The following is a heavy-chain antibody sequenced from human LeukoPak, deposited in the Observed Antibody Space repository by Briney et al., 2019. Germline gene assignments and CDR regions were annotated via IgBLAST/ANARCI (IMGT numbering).Heavy chain of an antibody. CDR3: AKYESSDYYYLRGAFDF. Sequence: PGGSLRLSCAASGFTFNSYGMHWVRQAPGKGLEWVAIISYDGSRKYYGDSVKGRFTISRDNAKNSLYLQMNSLRVEDTAVYYCAKYESSDYYYLRGAFDFWGQGTTVTVSS. CDR1: GFTFNSYG. V-gene: IGHV3-30*18. D-gene: IGHD3-22*01. CDR2: ISYDGSRK. J-gene: IGHJ3*01.